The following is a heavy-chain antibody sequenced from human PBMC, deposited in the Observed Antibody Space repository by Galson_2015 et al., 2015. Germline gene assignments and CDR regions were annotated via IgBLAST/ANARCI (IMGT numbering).Heavy chain of an antibody. D-gene: IGHD3-22*01. Sequence: SVKVSCKAPGYTFTSYAMHWVRQALGQRLEWMGWINAGNGNTKYSQKFQGRVTITRDTSASTAYMELSSLRSEDTAVYYCARADDSSGYYPTIFDYWGQGTLVTVSS. V-gene: IGHV1-3*01. CDR3: ARADDSSGYYPTIFDY. CDR2: INAGNGNT. CDR1: GYTFTSYA. J-gene: IGHJ4*02.